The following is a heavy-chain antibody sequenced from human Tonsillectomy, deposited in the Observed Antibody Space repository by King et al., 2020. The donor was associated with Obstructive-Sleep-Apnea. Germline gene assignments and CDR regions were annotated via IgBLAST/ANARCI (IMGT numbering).Heavy chain of an antibody. J-gene: IGHJ2*01. CDR2: IKQDGSEK. CDR1: GFTFSSYW. D-gene: IGHD5-12*01. Sequence: QLVQSGGGLVQPGGSLRLSCAASGFTFSSYWMSWVRPAPGKGLEWVANIKQDGSEKYYVDSVKGRFTISRDNAKNSLYLQMNSLRAEDTAVYYCARGYSGYDFAPNWYFDLWGRGTLVTVSS. CDR3: ARGYSGYDFAPNWYFDL. V-gene: IGHV3-7*04.